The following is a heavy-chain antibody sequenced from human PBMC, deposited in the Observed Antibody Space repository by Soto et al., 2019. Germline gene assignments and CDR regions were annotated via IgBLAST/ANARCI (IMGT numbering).Heavy chain of an antibody. D-gene: IGHD4-17*01. Sequence: SETLSLTCAVSGYSISSGYYWGWIRQPPGKGLEWIGSIYHSGSAYYNPSLKSRVTISVDTSKNQFSLKLSSVTAADTAVYYCARDNKSYGDYYYYYYGMDVWGQGTTVTVSS. CDR2: IYHSGSA. CDR1: GYSISSGYY. CDR3: ARDNKSYGDYYYYYYGMDV. V-gene: IGHV4-38-2*02. J-gene: IGHJ6*02.